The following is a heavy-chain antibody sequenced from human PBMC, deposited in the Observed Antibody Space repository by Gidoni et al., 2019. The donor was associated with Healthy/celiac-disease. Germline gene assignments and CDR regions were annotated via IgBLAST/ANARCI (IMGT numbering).Heavy chain of an antibody. J-gene: IGHJ4*02. CDR3: ARSLGVGATYYFDY. CDR1: GGSISSYY. V-gene: IGHV4-59*01. Sequence: QVQLQESGPGLVKPSETLSLTCTVSGGSISSYYWSWIRQPPGKGLEWIGYIYYSGSTNYNPSLKSRVTISVDTSKNQFSLKLSSVTAADTAVYYCARSLGVGATYYFDYWGQGTLVTVSS. CDR2: IYYSGST. D-gene: IGHD1-26*01.